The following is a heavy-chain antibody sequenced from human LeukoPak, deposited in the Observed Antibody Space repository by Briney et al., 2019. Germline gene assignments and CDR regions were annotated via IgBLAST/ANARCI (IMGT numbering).Heavy chain of an antibody. D-gene: IGHD4-17*01. CDR1: GFTFSSYC. J-gene: IGHJ3*02. Sequence: GGSLRLSCAASGFTFSSYCMHWVRQAPGKGLEWVAVISYDGSNKYYADSVKGRFTISRDNSKNTLYLQMNSLRAEDTAVYYCAKDYYGDYDAFDIWGQGTMVTVSS. CDR3: AKDYYGDYDAFDI. V-gene: IGHV3-30*18. CDR2: ISYDGSNK.